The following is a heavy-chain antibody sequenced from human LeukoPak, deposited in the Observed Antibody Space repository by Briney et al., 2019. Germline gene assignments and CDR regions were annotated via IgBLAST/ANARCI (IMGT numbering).Heavy chain of an antibody. D-gene: IGHD6-13*01. CDR3: AREGSEQQLVRDYYYYYGMDV. Sequence: ALVNVSCKASGYTFTGYYMHWVRQAPGQGLEWMGWINPNSGGTNYAQKFQGRVTMTRDTSISTAYMELSRLRSDDTAVYYCAREGSEQQLVRDYYYYYGMDVWGQGTTVTVSS. J-gene: IGHJ6*02. CDR1: GYTFTGYY. CDR2: INPNSGGT. V-gene: IGHV1-2*02.